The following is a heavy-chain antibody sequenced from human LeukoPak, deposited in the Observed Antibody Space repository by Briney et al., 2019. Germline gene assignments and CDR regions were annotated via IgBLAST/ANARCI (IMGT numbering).Heavy chain of an antibody. V-gene: IGHV3-30*04. Sequence: GGSLRLSCAASGFTFSSYAMHWVRQAPGKGLEWVAVISYDGSNKYYADSVKGRFTISRDNSKNTLYLQMNSLRAEDTAVYYCARDRKVRGVIITGGLDYWGQGTLVTVSS. D-gene: IGHD3-10*01. J-gene: IGHJ4*02. CDR1: GFTFSSYA. CDR2: ISYDGSNK. CDR3: ARDRKVRGVIITGGLDY.